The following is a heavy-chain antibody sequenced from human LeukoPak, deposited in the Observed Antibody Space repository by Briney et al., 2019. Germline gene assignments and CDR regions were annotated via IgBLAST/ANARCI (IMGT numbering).Heavy chain of an antibody. CDR2: ISGSGGST. V-gene: IGHV3-23*01. J-gene: IGHJ4*02. CDR3: ARVIAARPGDY. D-gene: IGHD6-6*01. CDR1: GFTFSSYA. Sequence: TGGSLRLSRAASGFTFSSYAMSWVRQAPGKGLEWVSAISGSGGSTYYADSVKGRFTISRDNSKNTLYLQMNSLRAEDTAVYYCARVIAARPGDYWGQGTLVTVSS.